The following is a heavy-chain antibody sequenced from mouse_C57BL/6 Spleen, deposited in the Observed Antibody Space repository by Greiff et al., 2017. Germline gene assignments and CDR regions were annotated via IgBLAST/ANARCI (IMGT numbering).Heavy chain of an antibody. J-gene: IGHJ4*01. CDR3: ARKAFYDGYYDYAMDY. CDR1: GFTFSDYG. CDR2: ISSGSSTI. D-gene: IGHD2-3*01. V-gene: IGHV5-17*01. Sequence: EVMLVESGGGLVKPGGSLKLSCAASGFTFSDYGMHWVRQAPEKGLEWVAYISSGSSTIYYADTVKGRFTISRDNAKNTLFLQMTSLRSEDTAMYYCARKAFYDGYYDYAMDYWGQGTSVTVSS.